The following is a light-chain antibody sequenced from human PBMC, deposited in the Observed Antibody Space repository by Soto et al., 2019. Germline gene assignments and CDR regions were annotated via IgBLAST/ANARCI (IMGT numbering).Light chain of an antibody. J-gene: IGLJ3*02. V-gene: IGLV1-47*01. CDR2: RNN. CDR1: SSNIGSNY. Sequence: QSVLTQPPSASGTPGQRVTISCSGSSSNIGSNYVYWYQQLPGTAPKLLIYRNNQRPSGVPDRFSGSKSGTSDPLAISGLRSEDESDYYCAALDDSLSGSWVFGGGTKLTVL. CDR3: AALDDSLSGSWV.